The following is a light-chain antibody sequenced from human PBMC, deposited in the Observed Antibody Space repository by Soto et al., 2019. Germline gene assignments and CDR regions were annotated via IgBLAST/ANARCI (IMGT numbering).Light chain of an antibody. Sequence: ALTQSPGTLSSSPGERATLSCRASQSVSSNYLAWYQQKPGQAPRLLIYGASSRATGIPDRFSGSGSGTDFAITIDSLEYDDFAVYFCQQYGDLPWTFGQGTKV. CDR2: GAS. CDR3: QQYGDLPWT. J-gene: IGKJ1*01. CDR1: QSVSSNY. V-gene: IGKV3-20*01.